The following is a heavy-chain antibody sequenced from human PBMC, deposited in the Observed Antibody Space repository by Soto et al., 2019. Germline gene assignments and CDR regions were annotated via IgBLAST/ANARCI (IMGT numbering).Heavy chain of an antibody. V-gene: IGHV3-7*01. CDR2: IKQDGSER. CDR3: ANRHLN. Sequence: EVQMVESGGGLVQPGGSLRLSCAASGFTFSSYYMMWVRQAPGKGLEWVANIKQDGSERHYVDSVKGRFTISRDNAKNSLYLQMNSLRVEDMAVYYCANRHLNWGQGTLVTVSS. CDR1: GFTFSSYY. J-gene: IGHJ4*02.